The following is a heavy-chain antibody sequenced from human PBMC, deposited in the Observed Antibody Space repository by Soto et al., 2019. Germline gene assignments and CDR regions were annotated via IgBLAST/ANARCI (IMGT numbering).Heavy chain of an antibody. CDR1: GLTFEEYT. J-gene: IGHJ4*02. V-gene: IGHV3-43*01. D-gene: IGHD2-2*01. Sequence: PGGSLRLSCAASGLTFEEYTMHWVRQVPGKTLEWVSLIAWDGVAAYYRDSVEGRFTISRDNKKNSLYLQMNSLRSEDSAFYYCVAGGFSSCAFDFWGQGTLVTVSS. CDR2: IAWDGVAA. CDR3: VAGGFSSCAFDF.